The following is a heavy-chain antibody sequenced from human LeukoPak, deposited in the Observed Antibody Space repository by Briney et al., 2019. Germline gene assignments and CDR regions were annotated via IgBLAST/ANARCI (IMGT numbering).Heavy chain of an antibody. D-gene: IGHD5-18*01. CDR3: ARDRGGYSYGHYYYYYGMDV. J-gene: IGHJ6*02. Sequence: SVKVSCKASGGTFSSYAISWVRQAPGQGLEWMGGIIPIFGTANYAQKFQGRVTITADESTSTAYMELSSLRSEDTAVYYCARDRGGYSYGHYYYYYGMDVWGQGTTVTVSS. CDR2: IIPIFGTA. CDR1: GGTFSSYA. V-gene: IGHV1-69*13.